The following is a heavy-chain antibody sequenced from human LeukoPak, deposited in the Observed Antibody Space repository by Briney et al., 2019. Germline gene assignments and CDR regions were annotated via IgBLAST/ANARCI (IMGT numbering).Heavy chain of an antibody. J-gene: IGHJ3*02. V-gene: IGHV3-48*03. CDR3: ARDLTKRPGDAFDI. D-gene: IGHD6-25*01. CDR1: GFTFSSYE. Sequence: GGSLRLSCAASGFTFSSYEMNWVRQAPGKELEWVSYISSSGSTIYYADSVKGRFTISRDNAKNSLYLQMNSLRAEDTAVYYCARDLTKRPGDAFDIWGQGTMVTVSS. CDR2: ISSSGSTI.